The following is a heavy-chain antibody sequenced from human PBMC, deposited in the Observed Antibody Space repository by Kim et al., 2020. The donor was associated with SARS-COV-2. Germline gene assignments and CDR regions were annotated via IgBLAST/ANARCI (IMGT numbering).Heavy chain of an antibody. D-gene: IGHD3-9*01. J-gene: IGHJ6*02. CDR1: GGTFSSYA. Sequence: SVKVSCKASGGTFSSYAISWVRQAPGQGLEWMGGIIPIFGTANYAQKLQGRVTITADESTSTAYMELSSLRSEDTAVYYCARAYYDILTGYYRWGYYGMDVWGQGTTVTVSS. V-gene: IGHV1-69*13. CDR3: ARAYYDILTGYYRWGYYGMDV. CDR2: IIPIFGTA.